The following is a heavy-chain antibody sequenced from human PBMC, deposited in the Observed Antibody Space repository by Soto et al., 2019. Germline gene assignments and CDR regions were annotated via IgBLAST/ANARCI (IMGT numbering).Heavy chain of an antibody. CDR2: ISSSSNSI. V-gene: IGHV3-48*01. J-gene: IGHJ4*02. D-gene: IGHD2-2*01. Sequence: EVQLVESGGGLVQPGGSLRLSCAASGFTFSRYSMNWVRQAPGKGLEWVSYISSSSNSIFYAVSVKGRFTISRDNAKNALHLQINSRRAEDTAIYYGASPFECSTTSCFRWCQGTLVTVSS. CDR1: GFTFSRYS. CDR3: ASPFECSTTSCFR.